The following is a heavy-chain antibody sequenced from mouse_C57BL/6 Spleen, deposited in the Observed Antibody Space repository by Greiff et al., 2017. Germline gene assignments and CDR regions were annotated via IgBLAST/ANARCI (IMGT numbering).Heavy chain of an antibody. V-gene: IGHV1-64*01. J-gene: IGHJ1*03. D-gene: IGHD1-1*01. CDR1: GYTFTSYW. CDR2: IYPRSGNT. Sequence: QVQLQQPGAELVKPGASVKLSCKASGYTFTSYWMHWVKQRPGQGLEWIGEIYPRSGNTYYNEKFKGKATLTADKSSSTAYMELRSLTSEDSAVYFCARVDYGSSYGYFDVWGTGTTVTVSS. CDR3: ARVDYGSSYGYFDV.